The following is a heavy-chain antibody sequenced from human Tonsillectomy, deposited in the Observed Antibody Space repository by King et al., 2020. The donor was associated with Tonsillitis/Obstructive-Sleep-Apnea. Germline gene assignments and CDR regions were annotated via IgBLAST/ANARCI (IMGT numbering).Heavy chain of an antibody. J-gene: IGHJ4*02. CDR3: ARGLVWDSYGYGRAHFDY. D-gene: IGHD5-18*01. Sequence: VQLVESGGGLVQPGGSLRLSCAASGFTFSSYEMNWVRQAPGKGLEWVSYISSSGSTIYYADSVKGRFTISRDNAKNSLYLQMNSLRAEDTAVYYCARGLVWDSYGYGRAHFDYWGQGTLVTVSS. V-gene: IGHV3-48*03. CDR2: ISSSGSTI. CDR1: GFTFSSYE.